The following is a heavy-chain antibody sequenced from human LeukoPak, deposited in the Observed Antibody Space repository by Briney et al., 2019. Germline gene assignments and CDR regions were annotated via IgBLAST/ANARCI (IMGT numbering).Heavy chain of an antibody. Sequence: GGSLRLSCAASGLTFSSYWMSWVRQAPGKGLEWVANIRQDGSEKYYVDSVEGRFTISRDNAKNSLYLQINSLRAEDTAVYYCARAVWPWGVVVTASDYWGQGTLVTVSS. CDR1: GLTFSSYW. CDR3: ARAVWPWGVVVTASDY. J-gene: IGHJ4*02. V-gene: IGHV3-7*01. CDR2: IRQDGSEK. D-gene: IGHD2-21*02.